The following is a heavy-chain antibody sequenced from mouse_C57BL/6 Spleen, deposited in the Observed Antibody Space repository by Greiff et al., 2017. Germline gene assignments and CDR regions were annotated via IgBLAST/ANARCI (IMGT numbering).Heavy chain of an antibody. CDR2: ISSGSSTI. CDR3: ARDDYGRFAY. Sequence: EVQRVESGGGLVKPGGSLKLSCAASGFTFSDYGMHWVRQAPEKGLGWVAYISSGSSTIYYADTVKGRFTISRDNAKNTLFLQMTSLRSEDTAMYYCARDDYGRFAYWGQGTLVTVSA. D-gene: IGHD2-4*01. CDR1: GFTFSDYG. J-gene: IGHJ3*01. V-gene: IGHV5-17*01.